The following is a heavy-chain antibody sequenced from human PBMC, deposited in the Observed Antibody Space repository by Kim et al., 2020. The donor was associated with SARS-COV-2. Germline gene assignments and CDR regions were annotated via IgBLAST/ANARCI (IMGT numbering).Heavy chain of an antibody. CDR2: ISAYNGNT. V-gene: IGHV1-18*01. CDR3: ARVQDKQQAGMFDY. D-gene: IGHD6-13*01. J-gene: IGHJ4*02. CDR1: GYTFTSYG. Sequence: ASVKVSCKASGYTFTSYGISWVRQAPGQGLEWMGWISAYNGNTNYAQKLQGRVTMTTDTSTSTAYMELRSLRSDDTAVYYCARVQDKQQAGMFDYWGQGTLVTVSS.